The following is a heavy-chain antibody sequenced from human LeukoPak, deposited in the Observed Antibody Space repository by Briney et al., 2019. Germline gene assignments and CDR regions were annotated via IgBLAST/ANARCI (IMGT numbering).Heavy chain of an antibody. D-gene: IGHD5-12*01. Sequence: PWGSLRLSCAASGFTFSSYGMHWVRQAPGKGLEWVAFIRYDGSNKYYADSVKGRFTISRDNAKNSLYLQMNSLRAEDTAVYYCARDPTQWLRYGHFDYWGQGTLVTVSS. V-gene: IGHV3-30*02. CDR3: ARDPTQWLRYGHFDY. CDR2: IRYDGSNK. J-gene: IGHJ4*02. CDR1: GFTFSSYG.